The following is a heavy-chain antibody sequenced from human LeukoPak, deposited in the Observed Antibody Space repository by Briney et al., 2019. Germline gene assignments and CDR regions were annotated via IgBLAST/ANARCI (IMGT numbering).Heavy chain of an antibody. V-gene: IGHV3-7*01. CDR3: AKNAHLDY. CDR1: GFTFNRDW. CDR2: IKEDGSEK. Sequence: GGSLRLSCAASGFTFNRDWTAWVRQAPGKGLEWVANIKEDGSEKNYVDSVKGRFTISRDNSKNTLYLQMNSLRTEDTAVYYCAKNAHLDYWGQGTLVTVSS. J-gene: IGHJ4*02.